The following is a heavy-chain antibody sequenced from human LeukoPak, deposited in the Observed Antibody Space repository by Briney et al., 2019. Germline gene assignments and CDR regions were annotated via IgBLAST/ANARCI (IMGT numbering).Heavy chain of an antibody. D-gene: IGHD5-12*01. CDR3: ARDKGGSGYDHLDS. Sequence: SRTLSLTCAISGDSVSTNSAAWNWIRQSPSRGLEWLGRTYYRSKWYNDYAVSAKSRITINPDTSKNQFSLQLNSVTPEDTAVYYCARDKGGSGYDHLDSWGQGTLVTVSS. V-gene: IGHV6-1*01. CDR1: GDSVSTNSAA. CDR2: TYYRSKWYN. J-gene: IGHJ4*02.